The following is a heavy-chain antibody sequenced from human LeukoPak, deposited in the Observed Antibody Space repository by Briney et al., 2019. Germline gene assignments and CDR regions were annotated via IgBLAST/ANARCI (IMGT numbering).Heavy chain of an antibody. J-gene: IGHJ4*02. V-gene: IGHV3-7*01. CDR3: ARDMSGYYGSGTCGY. CDR1: GFTFSSYW. CDR2: IKQDGSEK. D-gene: IGHD3-10*01. Sequence: PGGSLRLSCAASGFTFSSYWMSWVRQAPEKGLEWVANIKQDGSEKYYVDSVKGRFTISRDNAKNSLYLQMNSLRAEDTAVYYCARDMSGYYGSGTCGYWGQGTLVTVSS.